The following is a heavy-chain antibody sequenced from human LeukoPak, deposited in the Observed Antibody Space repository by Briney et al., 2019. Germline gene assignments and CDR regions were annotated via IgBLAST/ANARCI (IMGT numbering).Heavy chain of an antibody. CDR3: ARERDSGYDSLYYYYYVDV. D-gene: IGHD5-12*01. Sequence: GGSLRLSCAVSGFTSSKDWMSWVRQAPGKGLEWVANIKQDGSEKNYVDSVKGRFTVSRDNAKNSLYLQMNSLRAEDTAVYYCARERDSGYDSLYYYYYVDVWGKGTTVTVSS. V-gene: IGHV3-7*01. CDR2: IKQDGSEK. J-gene: IGHJ6*03. CDR1: GFTSSKDW.